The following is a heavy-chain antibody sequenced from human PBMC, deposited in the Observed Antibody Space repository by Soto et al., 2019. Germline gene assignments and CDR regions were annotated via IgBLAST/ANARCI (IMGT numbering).Heavy chain of an antibody. CDR1: GYTFTSYG. CDR3: ARPRWHSGYDYYSGWYFDL. D-gene: IGHD5-12*01. CDR2: ISAYNGNT. V-gene: IGHV1-18*01. J-gene: IGHJ2*01. Sequence: ASVKVSCKASGYTFTSYGISWVRQAPGQGLEWMGWISAYNGNTNYAQKLQGRVTMTTDTSTSTAYMELRSLRSDDTAVYYCARPRWHSGYDYYSGWYFDLWGRGTLVTVSS.